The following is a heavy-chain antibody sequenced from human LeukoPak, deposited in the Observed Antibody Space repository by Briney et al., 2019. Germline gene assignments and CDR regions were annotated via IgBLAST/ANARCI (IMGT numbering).Heavy chain of an antibody. V-gene: IGHV1-69*13. J-gene: IGHJ4*02. D-gene: IGHD6-19*01. CDR2: IIPIFGTA. CDR3: ARDSSGPTENDY. Sequence: ASVKVSCKASGGTFSSYAISWVRQAPGQGLEWMGGIIPIFGTANYAQKFQGRVTITADESTSTAYMELSSLRSEDTAVYYCARDSSGPTENDYWGQGTLVTVSS. CDR1: GGTFSSYA.